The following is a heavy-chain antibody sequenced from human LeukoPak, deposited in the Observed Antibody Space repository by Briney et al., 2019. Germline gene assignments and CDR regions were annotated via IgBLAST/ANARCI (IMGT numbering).Heavy chain of an antibody. CDR2: ISSSSSYI. V-gene: IGHV3-21*01. CDR3: ARGYSGGWYFDY. D-gene: IGHD6-19*01. Sequence: PGGSLRLSCAASGFTFSSYSMNWDRQAPGKGLEWVSSISSSSSYIYYADSVKGRFTISRDNAKNSLYLQMNSPRAEDTAVYYCARGYSGGWYFDYWGQGTLVTVSS. CDR1: GFTFSSYS. J-gene: IGHJ4*02.